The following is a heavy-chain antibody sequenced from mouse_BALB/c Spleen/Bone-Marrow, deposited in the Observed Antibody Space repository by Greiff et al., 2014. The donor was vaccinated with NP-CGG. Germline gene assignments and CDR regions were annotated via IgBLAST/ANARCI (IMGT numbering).Heavy chain of an antibody. CDR3: ASYYYGSSSFAY. Sequence: VQLQESGAELVKPGASVKLSCTASGFNIQDTYMRWVKQRPEQGLEWIGRIDPANGNTKYDPKFQGKATITADTSSNTAYLQLSSLTSEDTAVYYCASYYYGSSSFAYWGQGTLVTVSA. CDR1: GFNIQDTY. V-gene: IGHV14-3*02. CDR2: IDPANGNT. J-gene: IGHJ3*01. D-gene: IGHD1-1*01.